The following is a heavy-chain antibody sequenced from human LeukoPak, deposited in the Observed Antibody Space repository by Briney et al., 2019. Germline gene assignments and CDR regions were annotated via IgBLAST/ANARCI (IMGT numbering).Heavy chain of an antibody. CDR2: MFYSEST. J-gene: IGHJ4*02. CDR1: GASVSDGNYY. V-gene: IGHV4-61*01. D-gene: IGHD5-18*01. CDR3: ACTSNSALGLPYFDY. Sequence: PSETLSLTCSVSGASVSDGNYYWRWIRQPPGKGLEWIGYMFYSESTKYNPSLKSRVTISVDKSKNQFSLHMSSVTAADTAVYYCACTSNSALGLPYFDYWGQGSLVTVSS.